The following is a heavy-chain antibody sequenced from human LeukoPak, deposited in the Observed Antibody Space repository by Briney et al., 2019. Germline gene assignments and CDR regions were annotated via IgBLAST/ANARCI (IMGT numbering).Heavy chain of an antibody. V-gene: IGHV3-23*01. J-gene: IGHJ4*02. CDR1: GFTFSSYA. Sequence: GGSLRLSCAASGFTFSSYAMSWVRQAPGKGLEWVSAISGSGGSTYYADSVKGRFTISRDNSKNTLYLQMNSLRAEDTSVYYCAKEGVVRYSGYDSFDYWGQGTLVTVSS. CDR2: ISGSGGST. CDR3: AKEGVVRYSGYDSFDY. D-gene: IGHD5-12*01.